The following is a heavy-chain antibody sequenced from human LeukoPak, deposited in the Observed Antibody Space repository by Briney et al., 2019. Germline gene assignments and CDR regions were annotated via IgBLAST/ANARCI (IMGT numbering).Heavy chain of an antibody. D-gene: IGHD3-3*01. V-gene: IGHV3-23*01. Sequence: PGGSLRLSCAASGFTFSSYAMSWVRQAPGKGLEWVSTISGSGGSTYYADSVKGRFTISRDNSKNTLYLQMNSLRAEDTAVYYCAKSFWSTYYSPFDYWGQGTLVTVSS. J-gene: IGHJ4*02. CDR1: GFTFSSYA. CDR2: ISGSGGST. CDR3: AKSFWSTYYSPFDY.